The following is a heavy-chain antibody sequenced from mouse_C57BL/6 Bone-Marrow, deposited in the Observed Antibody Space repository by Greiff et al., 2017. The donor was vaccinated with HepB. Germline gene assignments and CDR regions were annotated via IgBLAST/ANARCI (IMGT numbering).Heavy chain of an antibody. D-gene: IGHD2-9*01. Sequence: QVQLQQSGAELVMPGASVKLSCKASGYTFTSYWMHWVKQRPGQGLEWIGEIDPSDSYTNYNQKFKGKSTLTVDKSSSTAYLQLSSLTSEDSAVYYCARSERPYHGYDLFAYWGQGTLVTVSA. J-gene: IGHJ3*01. CDR2: IDPSDSYT. V-gene: IGHV1-69*01. CDR3: ARSERPYHGYDLFAY. CDR1: GYTFTSYW.